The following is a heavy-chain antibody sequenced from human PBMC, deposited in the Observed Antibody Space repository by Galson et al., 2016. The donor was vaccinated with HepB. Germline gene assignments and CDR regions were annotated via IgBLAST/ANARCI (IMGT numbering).Heavy chain of an antibody. Sequence: SLRLSCAASGFTLSSYNLHWVRQAPGKGLEGVAVISYGGSNKYYADSVKGRFTISRDNSKNTMYLQMNSLRFDDTAVYSFAAEHGGWYDSWGLGTLVTVSS. CDR1: GFTLSSYN. D-gene: IGHD4-23*01. J-gene: IGHJ5*01. CDR2: ISYGGSNK. V-gene: IGHV3-30*07. CDR3: AAEHGGWYDS.